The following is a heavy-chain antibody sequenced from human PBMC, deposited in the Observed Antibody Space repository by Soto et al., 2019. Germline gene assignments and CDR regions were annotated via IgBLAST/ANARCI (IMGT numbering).Heavy chain of an antibody. Sequence: SETLSLTCTVSGDSISSSSYYWAWIRQPPGKGLEWIGSVYYSGSSSYNPSLKSRVTISVDTSKNQCSLKLSSVTAADTAGYYCSRRNRSDWYLLDSWGQGTPVTVSS. CDR2: VYYSGSS. CDR3: SRRNRSDWYLLDS. CDR1: GDSISSSSYY. D-gene: IGHD6-19*01. J-gene: IGHJ4*02. V-gene: IGHV4-39*01.